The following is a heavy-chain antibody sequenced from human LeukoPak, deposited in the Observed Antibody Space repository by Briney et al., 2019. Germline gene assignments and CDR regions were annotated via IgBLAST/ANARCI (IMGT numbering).Heavy chain of an antibody. D-gene: IGHD4-23*01. V-gene: IGHV3-48*01. J-gene: IGHJ4*02. CDR2: ISSSSSTI. Sequence: GGSLRLSCAASGFAFSGYSMNWFRQAPGKGLEWVSYISSSSSTIYYADSVKGRFTISRDNAENSLYLQMNSLRAEDTAVYYCARDLRWYAYWGQGTLVTVSS. CDR1: GFAFSGYS. CDR3: ARDLRWYAY.